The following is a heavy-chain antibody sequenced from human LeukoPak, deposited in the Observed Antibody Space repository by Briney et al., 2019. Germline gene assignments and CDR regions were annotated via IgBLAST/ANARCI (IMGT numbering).Heavy chain of an antibody. CDR1: VFTFNTVW. J-gene: IGHJ4*02. CDR3: ARDPRISGTTDY. V-gene: IGHV3-48*01. Sequence: GGSLRLSCTASVFTFNTVWMTWVCQAPGKGLEWVSYISSSSSTIYYADSVKGRFTISRDNAKNSLYLHMNSLRAEDTAVYYCARDPRISGTTDYWGQGTLVTVSS. D-gene: IGHD1-7*01. CDR2: ISSSSSTI.